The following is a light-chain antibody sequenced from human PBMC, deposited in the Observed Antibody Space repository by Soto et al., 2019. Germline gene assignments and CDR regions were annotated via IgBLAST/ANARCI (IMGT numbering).Light chain of an antibody. CDR3: QHFHSFPWT. J-gene: IGKJ1*01. CDR1: QGIPPS. V-gene: IGKV1-5*01. CDR2: DAS. Sequence: DIQMTQSPSTLSASVGHRVTITCRASQGIPPSLAWYQQKPGKAPKLMIYDASNLERGVPSRFSGSGSGTEFTLTVSSLQPDDFATYYCQHFHSFPWTFGQGTKVDIK.